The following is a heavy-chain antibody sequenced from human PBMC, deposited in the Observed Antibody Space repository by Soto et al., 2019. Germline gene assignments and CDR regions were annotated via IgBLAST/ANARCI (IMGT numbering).Heavy chain of an antibody. CDR3: ARLGVITFGGVIVGPLDY. Sequence: SETLSLTCTVSGGSISSSSYYWGWIRQPPGKGLEWIGSIYYSGSTYYNPSLKSQVTISVDTSKKQISLKLSSVTAAYTALYYFARLGVITFGGVIVGPLDYWGQGTLVTVSS. J-gene: IGHJ4*02. CDR1: GGSISSSSYY. V-gene: IGHV4-39*01. D-gene: IGHD3-16*02. CDR2: IYYSGST.